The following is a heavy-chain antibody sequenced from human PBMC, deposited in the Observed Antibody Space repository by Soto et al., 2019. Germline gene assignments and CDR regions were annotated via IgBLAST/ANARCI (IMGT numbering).Heavy chain of an antibody. J-gene: IGHJ4*02. CDR2: IYYSGST. CDR1: GGSISSSSYY. CDR3: ARTYGDYADY. Sequence: QLQLQESGPGLVKPSETLSLTCTVSGGSISSSSYYWGWIRQPPGKGLEWIGSIYYSGSTYYNPSLKSRVTISVDTSKNQFALKLSAVTAADPAVYYCARTYGDYADYWGQGTLVTVSS. D-gene: IGHD4-17*01. V-gene: IGHV4-39*01.